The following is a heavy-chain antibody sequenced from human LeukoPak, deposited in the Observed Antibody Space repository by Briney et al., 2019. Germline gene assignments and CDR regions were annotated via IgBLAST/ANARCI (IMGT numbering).Heavy chain of an antibody. Sequence: GESLKISCKGSGYSFTNYWIGWVRQMPGKGLEWMGIIYPGDSDTRYSPSFQGQVTISADKSISTAYLQWSSLKASDTAMYYCAKPSYCSSTSCPIDYWGQGTLVTVSS. CDR2: IYPGDSDT. J-gene: IGHJ4*02. CDR1: GYSFTNYW. D-gene: IGHD2-2*01. V-gene: IGHV5-51*01. CDR3: AKPSYCSSTSCPIDY.